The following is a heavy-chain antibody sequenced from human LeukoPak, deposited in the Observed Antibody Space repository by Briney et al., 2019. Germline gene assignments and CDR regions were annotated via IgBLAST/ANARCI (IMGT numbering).Heavy chain of an antibody. CDR1: GGSISSDDYY. D-gene: IGHD2-8*01. Sequence: SQTLSLTCTVSGGSISSDDYYWSWIRQPPGKGLEWIGYIYYSGSTYYNPALKSRLTISVDTSKNQFSLKLNSVTAADTAVYYCARDPGYCTNGLCDYWGQGTLVTVSS. J-gene: IGHJ4*02. V-gene: IGHV4-30-4*08. CDR3: ARDPGYCTNGLCDY. CDR2: IYYSGST.